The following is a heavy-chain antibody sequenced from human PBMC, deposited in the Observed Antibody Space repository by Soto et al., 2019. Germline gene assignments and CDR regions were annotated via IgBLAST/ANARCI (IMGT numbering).Heavy chain of an antibody. CDR2: ISSSSSYI. Sequence: GGSLRLSCAASGFTFSSYSMNWVRQAPGKGLEWVSSISSSSSYIYYADSVKGRFTISRDNAKNSLYLQMNSLRAEDTAVYYCARVLVPAAIFYYYGMDVWGQGTTVTAP. D-gene: IGHD2-2*02. J-gene: IGHJ6*02. V-gene: IGHV3-21*01. CDR1: GFTFSSYS. CDR3: ARVLVPAAIFYYYGMDV.